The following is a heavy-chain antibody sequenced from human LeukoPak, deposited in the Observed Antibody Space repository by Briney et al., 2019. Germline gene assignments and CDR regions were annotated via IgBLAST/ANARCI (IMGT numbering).Heavy chain of an antibody. V-gene: IGHV1-46*01. D-gene: IGHD2-2*01. CDR2: INPSGGST. CDR3: ARDYRSSTSCRVPNY. Sequence: ASVKVSCKASGYTFTSYYVHWVRQAPGQGLEWMGIINPSGGSTSYAQKFQGRVTMTRDTSTSTVYMELSSLRSEDTAVYYCARDYRSSTSCRVPNYWGQGTLVTVSS. CDR1: GYTFTSYY. J-gene: IGHJ4*02.